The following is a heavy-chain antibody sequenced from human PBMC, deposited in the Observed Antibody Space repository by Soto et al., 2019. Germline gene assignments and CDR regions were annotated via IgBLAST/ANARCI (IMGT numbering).Heavy chain of an antibody. J-gene: IGHJ6*03. Sequence: ASVKVSCKASGYTFTSYGISWVRQAPGQGLEWMGWISAYNGNTNYAQKLQGRVTMTTDTSTSTAYMELRSLRSDDTAVYYCARESGTVTTEYYYYYYMDVWGKGTTVTVSS. CDR1: GYTFTSYG. CDR3: ARESGTVTTEYYYYYYMDV. D-gene: IGHD4-4*01. CDR2: ISAYNGNT. V-gene: IGHV1-18*01.